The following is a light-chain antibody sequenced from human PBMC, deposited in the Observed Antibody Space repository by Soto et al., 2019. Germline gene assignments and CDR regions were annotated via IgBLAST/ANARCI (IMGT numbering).Light chain of an antibody. CDR1: QSVGTN. CDR2: GAS. Sequence: IVLTQSPATLSLSPGDGATLSCRASQSVGTNLAWYQQRPGQAPRLLVYGASTRASGIPPRFSGSGSGTDFTLTISRLEPEDFAVYYCQQYGSSPTTFGQGTKVDI. V-gene: IGKV3-20*01. CDR3: QQYGSSPTT. J-gene: IGKJ1*01.